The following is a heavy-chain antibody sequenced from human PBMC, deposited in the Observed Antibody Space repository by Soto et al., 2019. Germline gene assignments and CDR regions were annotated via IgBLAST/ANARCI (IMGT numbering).Heavy chain of an antibody. CDR1: GYTLTELS. CDR3: ARDEVGYSSSWLEGYYYGMDV. CDR2: FDPEDGET. D-gene: IGHD6-13*01. J-gene: IGHJ6*02. Sequence: VKVSCKVSGYTLTELSMHWVRQAPGKGLEWMGGFDPEDGETIYAQKFQGRVTMSVDTSKNQFSLKLSSVTAADTAVYYCARDEVGYSSSWLEGYYYGMDVWGQGTTVTVSS. V-gene: IGHV1-24*01.